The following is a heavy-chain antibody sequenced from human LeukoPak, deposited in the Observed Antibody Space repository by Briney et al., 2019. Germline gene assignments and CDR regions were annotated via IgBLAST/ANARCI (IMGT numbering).Heavy chain of an antibody. V-gene: IGHV3-23*01. J-gene: IGHJ4*02. D-gene: IGHD6-19*01. CDR3: AKLPVIAVAGSFDY. CDR2: TSGSGGIT. CDR1: GFTFSSYA. Sequence: GESLRLSCAASGFTFSSYAMSWVRQAPGKGLEWVSGTSGSGGITYYADSVKGRFTVSRDNSKNTLYLHMNSLRAEDTAVYYCAKLPVIAVAGSFDYWGQGALVTV.